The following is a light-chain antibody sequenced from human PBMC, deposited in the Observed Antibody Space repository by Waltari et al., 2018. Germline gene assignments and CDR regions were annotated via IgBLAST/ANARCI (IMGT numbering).Light chain of an antibody. J-gene: IGLJ1*01. CDR1: NLGDKY. V-gene: IGLV3-1*01. CDR3: QARDSGTAYV. Sequence: SYELTQPPSVSVSPGQTATITCSGDNLGDKYACWYQQKPGQSPMLVIYQDNKRPSGIPERFSGSNSGNTATLTISGTQAIDEADYYCQARDSGTAYVFGTGTRVTVL. CDR2: QDN.